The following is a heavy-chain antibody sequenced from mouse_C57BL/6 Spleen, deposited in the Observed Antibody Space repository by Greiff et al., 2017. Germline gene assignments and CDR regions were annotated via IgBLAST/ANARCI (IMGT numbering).Heavy chain of an antibody. J-gene: IGHJ2*01. CDR2: IRLKSDNYAT. Sequence: EVQLVESGGGLVQPGGSMKLSCVASGFTFSNYWMNWVRQSPEKGLEWVAQIRLKSDNYATHYAESVKGRFTISRDDSNSSVYLQMNNLRAEDTGIYYCTGQGGMDYGSSPYYFDYWGQGTTLTVSS. CDR1: GFTFSNYW. CDR3: TGQGGMDYGSSPYYFDY. D-gene: IGHD1-1*01. V-gene: IGHV6-3*01.